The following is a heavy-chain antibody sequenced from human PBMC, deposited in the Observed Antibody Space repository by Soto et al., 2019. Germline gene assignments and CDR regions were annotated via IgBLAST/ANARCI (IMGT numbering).Heavy chain of an antibody. CDR3: ARLSSIAARRGFGTTVTTYDY. J-gene: IGHJ4*02. V-gene: IGHV4-4*02. CDR2: IYHSGST. D-gene: IGHD4-4*01. CDR1: GGSISSSNC. Sequence: SETLSLTCAVSGGSISSSNCWSWVRQPPGKGLEWIGEIYHSGSTNYNPSLKSRVTISVDKSKNQFSLKLSSVTAADTAVYYCARLSSIAARRGFGTTVTTYDYWGQGTLVTVSS.